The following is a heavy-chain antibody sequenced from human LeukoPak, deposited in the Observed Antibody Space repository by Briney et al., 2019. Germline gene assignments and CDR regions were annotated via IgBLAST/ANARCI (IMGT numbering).Heavy chain of an antibody. CDR2: ISHHGANK. V-gene: IGHV3-30*03. J-gene: IGHJ4*02. CDR1: GFTFSTYG. Sequence: GRSLRLSCVASGFTFSTYGMSWVRQAPGKGLEWVAVISHHGANKFYGDSVKGRFTISRDNSNNMVYLQMNGLRAEDTAVYYCARGDSIDYWGQGTLVTVSS. CDR3: ARGDSIDY. D-gene: IGHD2-21*02.